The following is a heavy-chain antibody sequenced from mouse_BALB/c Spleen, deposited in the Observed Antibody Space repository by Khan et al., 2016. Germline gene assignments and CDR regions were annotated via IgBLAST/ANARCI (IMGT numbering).Heavy chain of an antibody. J-gene: IGHJ2*01. CDR1: GYAFTSYN. CDR3: AREGVTTVVAKGLDF. CDR2: IDPYNGGT. Sequence: VQLQQSGPELVKPGASVKVSCKASGYAFTSYNMYWVKQSHGKSLGWIGYIDPYNGGTNYNQKFKGKATLTVDKSSSTAYMHLNSLTSEDSAVYYCAREGVTTVVAKGLDFWGQGTTLTVSS. V-gene: IGHV1S135*01. D-gene: IGHD1-1*01.